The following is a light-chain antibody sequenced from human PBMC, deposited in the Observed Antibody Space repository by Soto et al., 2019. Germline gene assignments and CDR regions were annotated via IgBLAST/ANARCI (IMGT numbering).Light chain of an antibody. V-gene: IGLV1-44*01. CDR1: SSNIGSNP. Sequence: QLVLTQPPSASGTPGQRVTISCSGSSSNIGSNPVNWYQQLPGAAPKLLIYSDHQRPSGVPDRFSGSKSGTSASLAISGLQSEDEADYYCAAWDDSLNGGGVFGGGTQLTVL. J-gene: IGLJ2*01. CDR2: SDH. CDR3: AAWDDSLNGGGV.